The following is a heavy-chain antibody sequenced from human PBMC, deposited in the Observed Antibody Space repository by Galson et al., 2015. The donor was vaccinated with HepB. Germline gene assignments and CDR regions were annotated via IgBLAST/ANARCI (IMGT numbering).Heavy chain of an antibody. CDR3: ARAQSYRSRRKTYYFDY. Sequence: SVKVSCKASGYTFTSYDINWVRQATGQGLEWMGWMNPNSGNTGYAQKFQGRVTMTRNTSISTAYMELSSLRSEDTAVYYCARAQSYRSRRKTYYFDYWGQGTLVTVSS. V-gene: IGHV1-8*01. J-gene: IGHJ4*02. CDR2: MNPNSGNT. D-gene: IGHD3-16*02. CDR1: GYTFTSYD.